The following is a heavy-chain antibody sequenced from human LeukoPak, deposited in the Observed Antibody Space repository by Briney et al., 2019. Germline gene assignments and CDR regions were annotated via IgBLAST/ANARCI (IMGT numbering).Heavy chain of an antibody. CDR2: IIPIFGTA. CDR3: ARSNDYGNYYYMDV. V-gene: IGHV1-69*06. CDR1: GGTFSSYA. J-gene: IGHJ6*03. Sequence: GASVKVSCKASGGTFSSYAISWVRQAPGQGLEWMGGIIPIFGTANYAQKFQGRVTITADKSTSTAYMELSSLRSEDTAVYYCARSNDYGNYYYMDVWGKGTTVTVSS. D-gene: IGHD4-17*01.